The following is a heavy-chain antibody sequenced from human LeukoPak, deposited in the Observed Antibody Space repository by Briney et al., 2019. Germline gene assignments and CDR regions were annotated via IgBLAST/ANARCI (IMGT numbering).Heavy chain of an antibody. CDR3: ARRHIVANAFDI. J-gene: IGHJ3*02. V-gene: IGHV4-38-2*02. D-gene: IGHD2-21*01. CDR1: GYSISSGYY. Sequence: SETLSLTCTVSGYSISSGYYWGWIRQPPGKGLEWIGSIYHSGSTYYNPSLKSRVTISVDTSKNQFSLKLSSVTAADTAVYYCARRHIVANAFDIWGQGTMVTVSS. CDR2: IYHSGST.